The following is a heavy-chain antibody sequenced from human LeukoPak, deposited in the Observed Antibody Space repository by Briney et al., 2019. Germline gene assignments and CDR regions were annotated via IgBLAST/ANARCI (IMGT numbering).Heavy chain of an antibody. CDR2: ISSSSYI. J-gene: IGHJ3*02. Sequence: GGSLRLSCAASGFTFSSYSMNWVRQAPGKGLESVSSISSSSYIYYADSVKGRFTISRDNAKNSLYLQMNSLRAEDTAVYYCARPVAGISYGNAFDIWGQGTMVTVSS. CDR1: GFTFSSYS. CDR3: ARPVAGISYGNAFDI. V-gene: IGHV3-21*01. D-gene: IGHD6-19*01.